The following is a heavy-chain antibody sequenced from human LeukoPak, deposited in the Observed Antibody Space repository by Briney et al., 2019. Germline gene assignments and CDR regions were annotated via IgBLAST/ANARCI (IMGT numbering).Heavy chain of an antibody. CDR3: AKPMTPTYSSSLVSYYFDY. CDR2: ISGSGGST. Sequence: GGSLRLSCAASGFTFSSYAMSWVCQAPGKGLEWVSAISGSGGSTYYADSVKGRFTISRDNSKSTLYLQMNSLRVEDTAVYYCAKPMTPTYSSSLVSYYFDYWGQGTLVTVSS. D-gene: IGHD6-13*01. V-gene: IGHV3-23*01. CDR1: GFTFSSYA. J-gene: IGHJ4*02.